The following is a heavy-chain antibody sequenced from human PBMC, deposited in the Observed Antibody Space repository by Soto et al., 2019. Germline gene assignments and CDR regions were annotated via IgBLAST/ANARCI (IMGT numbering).Heavy chain of an antibody. Sequence: QVQLVQSGAEVKKPGASVRVSCKASGYTFTHYYIHWVRQAPGQGLEWMVIINPNGGITTYAQKFRAGFSMTRDTSTSTVYLELSSLRSSDSAVYYCATSMNSAMSFAYWGQGTLVNVSS. V-gene: IGHV1-46*01. CDR2: INPNGGIT. CDR3: ATSMNSAMSFAY. CDR1: GYTFTHYY. J-gene: IGHJ4*02. D-gene: IGHD5-18*01.